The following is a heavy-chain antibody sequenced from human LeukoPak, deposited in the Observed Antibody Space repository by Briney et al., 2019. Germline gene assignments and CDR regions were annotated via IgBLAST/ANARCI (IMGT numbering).Heavy chain of an antibody. D-gene: IGHD3-10*01. CDR1: GFTFDDYA. CDR3: AKDSASYYYGSGSYD. CDR2: ISWDSGSI. V-gene: IGHV3-9*01. Sequence: GRSLRLSCAASGFTFDDYAMHCVRQAPGNGMEWVSGISWDSGSIGYADSVKGRFTISRDNAKNSLYLQMNSLRAEDAALYYCAKDSASYYYGSGSYDWGQGTLVTVSS. J-gene: IGHJ4*02.